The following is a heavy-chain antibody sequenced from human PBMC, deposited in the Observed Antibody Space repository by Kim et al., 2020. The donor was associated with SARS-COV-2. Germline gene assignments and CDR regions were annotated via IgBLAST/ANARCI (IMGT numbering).Heavy chain of an antibody. CDR1: GGSFSGYY. CDR2: INHSGST. Sequence: SETLSLTCAVYGGSFSGYYWSWIRQPPGKGLEWIGEINHSGSTNYNPSLKSRVTISVDTSKNQFSLKLSSVTAADTAVYYCARGQKSYYYGSGSYYPTRYYGMDVWGQGTTVTVSS. V-gene: IGHV4-34*01. J-gene: IGHJ6*02. D-gene: IGHD3-10*01. CDR3: ARGQKSYYYGSGSYYPTRYYGMDV.